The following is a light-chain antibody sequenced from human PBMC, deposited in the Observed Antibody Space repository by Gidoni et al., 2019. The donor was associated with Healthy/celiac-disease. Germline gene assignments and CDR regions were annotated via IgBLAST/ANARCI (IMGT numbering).Light chain of an antibody. Sequence: QSVLTQPPSASGTPGQRATISCSGSSSNIGSNYVYWYQQLPGTAPKLLIYRNNQRPSGVPDRFSGSKSGTSASLAIRGLRSEDEADYYCAAWDDSLSGYVFGTGTKVTVL. J-gene: IGLJ1*01. CDR3: AAWDDSLSGYV. V-gene: IGLV1-47*01. CDR2: RNN. CDR1: SSNIGSNY.